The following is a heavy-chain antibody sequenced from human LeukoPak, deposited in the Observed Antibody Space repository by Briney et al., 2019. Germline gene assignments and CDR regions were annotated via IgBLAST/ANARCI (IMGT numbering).Heavy chain of an antibody. V-gene: IGHV3-53*01. CDR1: GFTVSSNY. Sequence: PGGSLRLSCAASGFTVSSNYMSWVRQAPGKGLEWVSVIYSGGSTYYADSVKSRFTISRDNSKNTLYLQMNSLRAEDTAVYYCARALVVITLDAFDIWGQGTMVTVSS. CDR2: IYSGGST. D-gene: IGHD3-22*01. CDR3: ARALVVITLDAFDI. J-gene: IGHJ3*02.